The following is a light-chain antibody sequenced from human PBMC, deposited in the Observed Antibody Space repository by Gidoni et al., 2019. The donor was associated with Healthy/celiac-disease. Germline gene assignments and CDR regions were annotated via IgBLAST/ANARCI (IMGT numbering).Light chain of an antibody. CDR1: QSVSSSY. CDR3: QQYSSSPWT. J-gene: IGKJ1*01. CDR2: GAS. V-gene: IGKV3-20*01. Sequence: EIVLTQSPGTLPLSPGERATLSCRASQSVSSSYLAWYQQKPGQAPRLLIYGASSRATGIPDRFSGSGSGTDFTLTISRLEPEDFAVYYWQQYSSSPWTFGQGTKVEI.